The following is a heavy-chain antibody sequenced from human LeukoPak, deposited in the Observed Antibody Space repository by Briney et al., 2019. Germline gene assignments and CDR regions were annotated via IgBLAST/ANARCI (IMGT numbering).Heavy chain of an antibody. CDR2: NHYSGGT. CDR3: ARAPKYYYMDV. CDR1: GASMFNYC. V-gene: IGHV4-59*01. Sequence: SETLSLTCTVSGASMFNYCWTWIRQSPGKGLEWIGFNHYSGGTSYKPSLKSRVTISIDTTKNQFSLKLTSVTAADTAVYYCARAPKYYYMDVWGKGTTVTVSS. J-gene: IGHJ6*03.